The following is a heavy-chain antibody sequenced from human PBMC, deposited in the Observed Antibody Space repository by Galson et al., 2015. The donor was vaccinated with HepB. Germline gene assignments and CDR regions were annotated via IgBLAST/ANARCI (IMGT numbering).Heavy chain of an antibody. CDR1: GFTFSSYS. Sequence: SLRLSCAASGFTFSSYSMNWVRQAPGKGLEWVSSISSSSSYIYYADSVKGRFTISRDNAKNSLYLQMNSLRAEDTAVYYCARDSAAAAGSFDYWGQGTLVTVSS. CDR2: ISSSSSYI. J-gene: IGHJ4*02. V-gene: IGHV3-21*01. D-gene: IGHD6-13*01. CDR3: ARDSAAAAGSFDY.